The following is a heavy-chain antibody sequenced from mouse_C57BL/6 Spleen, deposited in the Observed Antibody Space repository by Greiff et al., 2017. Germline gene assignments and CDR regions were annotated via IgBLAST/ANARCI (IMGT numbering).Heavy chain of an antibody. Sequence: VQLQQPGAELVMPGASVKLSCKASGYTFTSYWMHWVKQRPGQGLEWIGEIDPSDSYTNYNQKFKGKSTLTVDKSSSTAYMQLSSLTSEDSAVYYCARGSNWDVSDYWGQGTTLTVSS. CDR1: GYTFTSYW. D-gene: IGHD4-1*01. J-gene: IGHJ2*01. CDR3: ARGSNWDVSDY. CDR2: IDPSDSYT. V-gene: IGHV1-69*01.